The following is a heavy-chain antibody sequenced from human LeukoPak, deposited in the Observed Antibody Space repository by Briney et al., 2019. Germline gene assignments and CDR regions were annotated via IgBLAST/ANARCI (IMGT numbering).Heavy chain of an antibody. CDR1: GFTVSSNY. CDR2: IYSGGST. CDR3: ARDNNGYGDYDY. V-gene: IGHV3-53*01. Sequence: GGSLRLSCAASGFTVSSNYMSWVRQAPGKGLGWVSVIYSGGSTYYADSVKGRFTISRDNSKNTLYLQMNGLRAEDTAVYYCARDNNGYGDYDYWGQGTLVTVSS. D-gene: IGHD4-17*01. J-gene: IGHJ4*02.